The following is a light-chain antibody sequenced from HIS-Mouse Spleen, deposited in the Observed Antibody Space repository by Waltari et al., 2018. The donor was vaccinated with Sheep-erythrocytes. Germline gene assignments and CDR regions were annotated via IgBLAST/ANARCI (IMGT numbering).Light chain of an antibody. Sequence: QSALTQPRSVSGSPGQSVTISCTGTSSDVGGYNYVSWYQQHPGKAPKLLIYDVSKRPSGVPHLFSGSKSGNPASLTISGLQAEDEADYYCCSYAGSYNHVFATGTKVTVL. J-gene: IGLJ1*01. CDR2: DVS. CDR3: CSYAGSYNHV. CDR1: SSDVGGYNY. V-gene: IGLV2-11*01.